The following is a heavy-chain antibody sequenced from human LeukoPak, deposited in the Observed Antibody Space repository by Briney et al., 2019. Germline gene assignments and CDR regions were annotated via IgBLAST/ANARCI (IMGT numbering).Heavy chain of an antibody. J-gene: IGHJ4*02. CDR3: AKDNYGGIFAS. V-gene: IGHV3-23*01. CDR2: ISDTVRDT. Sequence: GESLRLSCAASGFTFSAYGMSWVRQAPGKGLEWVSHISDTVRDTWYANSVKGRFIISRGNSRDTVYLQMSSLRPEDTALYFCAKDNYGGIFASWGQGTLVTVSS. CDR1: GFTFSAYG. D-gene: IGHD4-17*01.